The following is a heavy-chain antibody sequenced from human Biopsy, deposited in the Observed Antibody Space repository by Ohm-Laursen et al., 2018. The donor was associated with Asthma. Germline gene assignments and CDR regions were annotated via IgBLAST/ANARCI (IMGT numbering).Heavy chain of an antibody. Sequence: GTLSLTCSLSSGSGGYMRSGNYYWGWIRQPPGKGLEWIGSIYYSGTTYYNPSLGSRVTVSADTSKNQFSLKLTSVTAADTAVYYCVRGSSSWHHGPFHYYYGLDVWGQRTTATVSS. CDR3: VRGSSSWHHGPFHYYYGLDV. D-gene: IGHD6-13*01. CDR2: IYYSGTT. J-gene: IGHJ6*02. CDR1: SGSGGYMRSGNYY. V-gene: IGHV4-39*01.